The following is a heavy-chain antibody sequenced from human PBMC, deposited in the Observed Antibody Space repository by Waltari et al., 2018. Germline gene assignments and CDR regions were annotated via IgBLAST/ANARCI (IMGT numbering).Heavy chain of an antibody. CDR1: GLLFSTYS. CDR2: ISSTGTTI. V-gene: IGHV3-48*01. D-gene: IGHD3-9*01. CDR3: AREIRGTGYFPDAFDI. Sequence: EVQLVESGGGLVQPGGSLRLSCAASGLLFSTYSMNWVRQAPGKGLEWVAYISSTGTTIYYTDSVQGRFTISRTNAQNSLYLQMNSLRAEDTAVYYCAREIRGTGYFPDAFDIWGQGTMVTVSS. J-gene: IGHJ3*02.